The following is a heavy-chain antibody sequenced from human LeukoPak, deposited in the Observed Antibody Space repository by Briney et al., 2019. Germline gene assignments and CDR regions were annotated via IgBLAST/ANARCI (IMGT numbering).Heavy chain of an antibody. CDR1: GYTFTGYY. Sequence: ASVKVSCKASGYTFTGYYMHWVRQAPGQGLEWMGWINPNSGGTNYAQKFQGRVTMTRDTSISTAYMELSRLRSDDTAVYYCAGYCSGGSCYPPWFDPWGQGTLVTVSS. V-gene: IGHV1-2*02. D-gene: IGHD2-15*01. J-gene: IGHJ5*02. CDR3: AGYCSGGSCYPPWFDP. CDR2: INPNSGGT.